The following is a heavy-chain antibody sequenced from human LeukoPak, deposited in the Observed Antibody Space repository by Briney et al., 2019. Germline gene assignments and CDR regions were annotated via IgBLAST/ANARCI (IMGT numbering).Heavy chain of an antibody. CDR1: GVIVSRNF. D-gene: IGHD6-19*01. V-gene: IGHV3-53*01. CDR3: ARGSGSGWPLDR. CDR2: MYAGGTT. J-gene: IGHJ5*02. Sequence: PGGSLRLSCAASGVIVSRNFMSWVRQAPGKGLQWVAIMYAGGTTDYSDSVRGRFHISRDSSNNTLSLQINSLRAEDTAVYYCARGSGSGWPLDRWGHGALVTVSS.